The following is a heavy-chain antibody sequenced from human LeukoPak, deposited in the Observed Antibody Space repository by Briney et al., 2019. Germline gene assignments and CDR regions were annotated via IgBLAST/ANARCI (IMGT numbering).Heavy chain of an antibody. D-gene: IGHD5-12*01. CDR1: GGSISSYY. Sequence: PSETLSLTCTVSGGSISSYYWSWIRQPPGKGLEWIGYIYYSGSTNYNPSLKSRVTISVDTSKNQFSLKLSSVTAADTAVYYCARGGYSGYDSRARFDYWGQGTLVTVSP. CDR2: IYYSGST. J-gene: IGHJ4*02. CDR3: ARGGYSGYDSRARFDY. V-gene: IGHV4-59*08.